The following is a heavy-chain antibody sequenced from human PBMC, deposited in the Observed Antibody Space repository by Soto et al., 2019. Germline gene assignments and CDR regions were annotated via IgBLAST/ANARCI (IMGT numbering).Heavy chain of an antibody. D-gene: IGHD2-2*01. Sequence: QVQLVQSGAEVKKPGSSVKVSCKASGGTFSSYTISWVRQAPGQGLEWMGRIIPILGIANYAQKFQGRVTITADKSTSTASMELNSLRSEDTAVYYCARDTVVVPAAISDYYYYGMDVWGQGTTVTVSS. CDR3: ARDTVVVPAAISDYYYYGMDV. CDR1: GGTFSSYT. CDR2: IIPILGIA. V-gene: IGHV1-69*08. J-gene: IGHJ6*02.